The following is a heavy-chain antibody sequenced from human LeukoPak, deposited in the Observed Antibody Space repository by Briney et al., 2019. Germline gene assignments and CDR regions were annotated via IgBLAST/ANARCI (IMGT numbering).Heavy chain of an antibody. V-gene: IGHV1-46*01. D-gene: IGHD2-2*01. CDR2: INPSGGST. CDR3: ARALERDIVVVPAAMFAFDI. Sequence: ASVKVSCKASGYTFTSYYMHWVRQAPGQGLEWMGIINPSGGSTSYAQKFQGRVTMTRDTSTSTVYMELSSLRSEDTAVYYCARALERDIVVVPAAMFAFDIWGQGTMVTVSS. J-gene: IGHJ3*02. CDR1: GYTFTSYY.